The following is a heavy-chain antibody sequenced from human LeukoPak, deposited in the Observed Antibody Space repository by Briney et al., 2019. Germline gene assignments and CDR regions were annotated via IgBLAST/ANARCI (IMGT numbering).Heavy chain of an antibody. D-gene: IGHD4-17*01. J-gene: IGHJ3*02. CDR3: ARDTRAGYGDYSSNAFGI. V-gene: IGHV1-69*06. CDR1: GGTFSSYA. CDR2: IIPIFGTA. Sequence: SVKVSCKASGGTFSSYAISWVRQAPGQGLEWMGGIIPIFGTAIYAQKFQGRVTITADKSTSTAYMELSSLRSEDTAVYYCARDTRAGYGDYSSNAFGIWDQGTMVTVSS.